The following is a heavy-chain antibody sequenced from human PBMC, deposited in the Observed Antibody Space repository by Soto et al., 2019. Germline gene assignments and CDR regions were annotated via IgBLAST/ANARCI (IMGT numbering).Heavy chain of an antibody. CDR3: ARVGGAARHHWYFDL. Sequence: QVQLVQSGAEVKKPGSSVKVSCKASGATFSSYAISWVRQAPGHGLEWMGGIIPLYGTANYAQKFQDRVTITADESTSTAYMELSSLRSEDTAVYYCARVGGAARHHWYFDLWGRGTLVTVSS. CDR2: IIPLYGTA. V-gene: IGHV1-69*01. J-gene: IGHJ2*01. CDR1: GATFSSYA. D-gene: IGHD6-6*01.